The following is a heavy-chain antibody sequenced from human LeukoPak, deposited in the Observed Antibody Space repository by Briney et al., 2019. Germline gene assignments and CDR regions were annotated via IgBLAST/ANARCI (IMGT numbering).Heavy chain of an antibody. J-gene: IGHJ6*02. Sequence: GASVKVSCKSSGYTFTSYYMHWVRQAPGQGLEWMGGIIPIFGTANYAQKFQGRVTITADESTSTAYMELSSLRSEDTAVYYCARVVPLWFGAKGHSDYGMDVWGQGTTVTVSS. CDR1: GYTFTSYY. CDR3: ARVVPLWFGAKGHSDYGMDV. CDR2: IIPIFGTA. V-gene: IGHV1-69*13. D-gene: IGHD3-10*01.